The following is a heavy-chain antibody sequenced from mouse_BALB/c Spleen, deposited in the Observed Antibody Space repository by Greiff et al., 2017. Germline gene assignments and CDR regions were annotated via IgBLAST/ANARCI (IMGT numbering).Heavy chain of an antibody. CDR2: INPSNGGT. CDR3: TRVDYYGSPFAY. CDR1: GYTFTSYY. J-gene: IGHJ3*01. Sequence: QVQLQQSGAELVKPGASVKLSCKASGYTFTSYYMYWVKQRPGQGLEWIGGINPSNGGTNFNEKFKSKATLTVDKSSSTAYMQLSSLTSEDSAVYYCTRVDYYGSPFAYWGQGTLVTVSA. D-gene: IGHD1-1*01. V-gene: IGHV1S81*02.